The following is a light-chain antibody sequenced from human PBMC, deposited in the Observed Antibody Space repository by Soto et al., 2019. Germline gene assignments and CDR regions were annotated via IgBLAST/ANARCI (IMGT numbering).Light chain of an antibody. J-gene: IGLJ2*01. CDR2: QDS. V-gene: IGLV3-1*01. CDR1: KLGDKY. CDR3: QAWDSSGEV. Sequence: SYELTQPPSVSVSPGQIASITCSGDKLGDKYACWYQQKPGQSPVLVIYQDSKRPSGIPERFSGSNSGNTATLTISGTQAMDEADYYCQAWDSSGEVFGGGTKLTVL.